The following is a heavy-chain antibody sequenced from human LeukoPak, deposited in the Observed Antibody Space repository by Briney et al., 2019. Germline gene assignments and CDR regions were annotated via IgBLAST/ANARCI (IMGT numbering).Heavy chain of an antibody. CDR3: ATTEATPAIERGEGTFEI. CDR2: ISGSGGST. V-gene: IGHV3-23*01. J-gene: IGHJ3*02. D-gene: IGHD3-16*01. CDR1: GFTFSSYA. Sequence: GGSLRLSCAASGFTFSSYAMSWVRQAPGKGLEWVSAISGSGGSTYYADSVKGRFTISRDNSKNTLYLQMNSLRAEDTAVYYCATTEATPAIERGEGTFEIWGQGTMVIVSS.